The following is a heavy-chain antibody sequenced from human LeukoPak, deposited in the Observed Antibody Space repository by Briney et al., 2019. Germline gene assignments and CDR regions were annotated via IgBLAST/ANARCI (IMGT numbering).Heavy chain of an antibody. CDR2: LSDGGTRI. CDR3: ANTHCDSSPIVWNF. V-gene: IGHV3-23*01. Sequence: GGSLRLSCIAPGFTFRNYGMSWVRQAPGKGLEWVSGLSDGGTRIFYADSVKGRFTVSRDNSKNTLYLQMDSLRAEDTAVYYCANTHCDSSPIVWNFWGQGTLVTVSS. J-gene: IGHJ4*02. CDR1: GFTFRNYG. D-gene: IGHD6-6*01.